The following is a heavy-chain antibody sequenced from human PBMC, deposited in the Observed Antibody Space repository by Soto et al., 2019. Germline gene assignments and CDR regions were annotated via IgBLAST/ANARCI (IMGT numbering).Heavy chain of an antibody. CDR1: GFTFSNYA. CDR3: TKVRGDPV. Sequence: EVQVLESGGDLVQPGGSLRLSCAASGFTFSNYAMNWVRQAPGKGPEWVSGISAGRSTYYADSVKGRFTISRDNSKSTLFLPMDSLRAEETALYYCTKVRGDPVWGKGTTVTVSS. J-gene: IGHJ6*04. CDR2: ISAGRST. D-gene: IGHD4-17*01. V-gene: IGHV3-23*01.